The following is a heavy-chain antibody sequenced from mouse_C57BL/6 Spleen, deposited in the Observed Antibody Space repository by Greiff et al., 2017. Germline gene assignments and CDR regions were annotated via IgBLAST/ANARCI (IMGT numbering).Heavy chain of an antibody. V-gene: IGHV3-6*01. CDR1: GYSITSGYY. J-gene: IGHJ1*03. D-gene: IGHD2-13*01. Sequence: EVQLQESGPGLVKPSQSLSLTCSVTGYSITSGYYWNWIRQFPGNKLEWMGYISYDGSNNYNPSLKNRISITRDTSKNQFFLKLNSVTTEDTATYYCAREGDVDWYFDVWGTGTTVTVSS. CDR2: ISYDGSN. CDR3: AREGDVDWYFDV.